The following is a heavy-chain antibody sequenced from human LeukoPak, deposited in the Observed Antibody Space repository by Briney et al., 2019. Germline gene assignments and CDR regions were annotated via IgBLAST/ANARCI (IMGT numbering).Heavy chain of an antibody. D-gene: IGHD6-19*01. J-gene: IGHJ4*02. V-gene: IGHV1-69*06. Sequence: GASVKVSCKASGGTFISYAISWVRQAPGQGLEWMGGIIPIFGTANYAQKFQGRVTITADKSTSTAYMELSSLRSEDTAVYYCARGEWLVRYFDYWGQGTLVTVSS. CDR3: ARGEWLVRYFDY. CDR1: GGTFISYA. CDR2: IIPIFGTA.